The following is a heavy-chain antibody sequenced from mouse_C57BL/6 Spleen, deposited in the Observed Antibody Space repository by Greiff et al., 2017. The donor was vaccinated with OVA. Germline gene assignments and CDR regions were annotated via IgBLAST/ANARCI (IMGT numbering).Heavy chain of an antibody. CDR1: GYTFTDYY. CDR2: IYPGSGNT. CDR3: ARSDYLAWFAY. Sequence: VQLQESGAELVRPGASVKLSCKASGYTFTDYYINWVKQRPGQGLEWIARIYPGSGNTYYNEKFKGKATLTAEKSSSTAYMQLSSLTSEDSAVYFCARSDYLAWFAYWGQGTLVTVSA. J-gene: IGHJ3*01. D-gene: IGHD2-4*01. V-gene: IGHV1-76*01.